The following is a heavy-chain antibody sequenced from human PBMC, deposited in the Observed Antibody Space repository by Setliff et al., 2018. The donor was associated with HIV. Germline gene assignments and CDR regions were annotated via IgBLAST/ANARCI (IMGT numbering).Heavy chain of an antibody. CDR2: IRGDGGSS. CDR1: GFIFKNYA. J-gene: IGHJ4*02. CDR3: ARDRASSGYYARFDH. V-gene: IGHV3-23*01. D-gene: IGHD3-22*01. Sequence: GGSLRLSCAASGFIFKNYAMHWVRQAPGKGLEWVSGIRGDGGSSHNAVSVKGRFTVSRDNAKKLVYLQMNSLRAEDTAIYYCARDRASSGYYARFDHWGQGTLVTVSS.